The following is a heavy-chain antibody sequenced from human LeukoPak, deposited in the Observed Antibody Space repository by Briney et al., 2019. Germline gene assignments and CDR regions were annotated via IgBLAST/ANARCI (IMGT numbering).Heavy chain of an antibody. CDR3: ARVSKEYYGSGSLDY. J-gene: IGHJ4*02. D-gene: IGHD3-10*01. CDR2: IIPIFGTA. V-gene: IGHV1-69*05. Sequence: GSSVKVSCKASGGTFSSYAISWVRQAPGQGLEWMGRIIPIFGTANYAQKFQGRVTITTAESTSTAYMELSSLRSEDTAVYYCARVSKEYYGSGSLDYWGQGTLVTVSS. CDR1: GGTFSSYA.